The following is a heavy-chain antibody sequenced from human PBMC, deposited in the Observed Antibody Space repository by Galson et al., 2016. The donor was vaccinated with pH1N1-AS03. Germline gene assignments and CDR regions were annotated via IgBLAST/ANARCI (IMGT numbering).Heavy chain of an antibody. CDR2: ISATGGDT. CDR1: GFTFNTYA. Sequence: SLRLSCAASGFTFNTYAMSWVRQAQGKGLEWVSSISATGGDTYYADSVKGRFTISRDNSRNTLYLQMNSLTAEDTAVYYCAKVMGQGEWYWDAFGIYGQGTMVTVSS. V-gene: IGHV3-23*01. D-gene: IGHD3-3*01. CDR3: AKVMGQGEWYWDAFGI. J-gene: IGHJ3*02.